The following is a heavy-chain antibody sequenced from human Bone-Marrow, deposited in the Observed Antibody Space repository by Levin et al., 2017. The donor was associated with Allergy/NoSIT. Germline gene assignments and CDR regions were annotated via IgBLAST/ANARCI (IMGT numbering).Heavy chain of an antibody. CDR3: ATMSDDY. CDR2: IRGDGNEK. Sequence: GESLKISCAASGLIFSSKWMTWIRQAPGKGLEWVAHIRGDGNEKYYVDSVKGRFTVSRDNAKNSVYLQMNYLRAEDTALYYCATMSDDYWGQGTLVTVSS. CDR1: GLIFSSKW. J-gene: IGHJ4*02. V-gene: IGHV3-7*01.